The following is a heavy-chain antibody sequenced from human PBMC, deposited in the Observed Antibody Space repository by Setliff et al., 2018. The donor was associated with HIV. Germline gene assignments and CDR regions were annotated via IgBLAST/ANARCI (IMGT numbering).Heavy chain of an antibody. V-gene: IGHV1-2*02. J-gene: IGHJ3*02. CDR3: ARLGVYAFDI. Sequence: ASVKVSCKTSGYSFTAYYMHWVRQAPGQGLEWMGWINPNTGGTNYAQKCQGRVTMTRDTSISTVYMELSSLRSDATAVYYCARLGVYAFDIWGQGTMVTVSS. CDR2: INPNTGGT. D-gene: IGHD6-13*01. CDR1: GYSFTAYY.